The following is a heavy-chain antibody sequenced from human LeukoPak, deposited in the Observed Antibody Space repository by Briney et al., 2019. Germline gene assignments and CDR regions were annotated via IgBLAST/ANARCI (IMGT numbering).Heavy chain of an antibody. Sequence: GGSLRLXCAASGFTFSSYEMNWVRQAPGKGLEWVSYISSSGSTIYYADSVKGRFTISRDNAKNSLYLQMNSLRAEDTAVYYRARDSLAAAGGFDYWGQGTLVTVSS. CDR2: ISSSGSTI. CDR3: ARDSLAAAGGFDY. D-gene: IGHD6-13*01. J-gene: IGHJ4*02. CDR1: GFTFSSYE. V-gene: IGHV3-48*03.